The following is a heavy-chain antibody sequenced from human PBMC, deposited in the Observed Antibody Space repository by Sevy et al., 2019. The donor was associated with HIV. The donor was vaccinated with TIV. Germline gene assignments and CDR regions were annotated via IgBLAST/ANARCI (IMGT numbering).Heavy chain of an antibody. CDR1: GFTFSSYA. CDR3: ARGPGIQLWPDDDFDI. J-gene: IGHJ3*02. Sequence: GGSLRLSCAASGFTFSSYAMHWVRQAPGKGLEWVAVISYDGSNKYYADSVKGRFTISRDKSKNTLYLQMNSLGAEDTAVYYWARGPGIQLWPDDDFDIWGQGTMVTVSS. V-gene: IGHV3-30-3*01. D-gene: IGHD5-18*01. CDR2: ISYDGSNK.